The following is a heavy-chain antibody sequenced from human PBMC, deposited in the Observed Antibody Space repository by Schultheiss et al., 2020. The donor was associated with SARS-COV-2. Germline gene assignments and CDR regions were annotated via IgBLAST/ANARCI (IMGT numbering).Heavy chain of an antibody. V-gene: IGHV4-34*01. CDR1: GGSFSGYY. D-gene: IGHD6-19*01. Sequence: GSLRLSCAVYGGSFSGYYWSWIRQPPGKGLEWIGEINHSGSTNYNPSLKSRVTISVDTSKNQFSLKLSSVTAADTAVYYCARALRLYSSGWYGNWGQGTLVTVSS. J-gene: IGHJ4*02. CDR2: INHSGST. CDR3: ARALRLYSSGWYGN.